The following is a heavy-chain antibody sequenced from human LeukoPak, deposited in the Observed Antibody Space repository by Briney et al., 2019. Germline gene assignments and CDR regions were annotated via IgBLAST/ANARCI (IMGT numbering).Heavy chain of an antibody. J-gene: IGHJ6*02. V-gene: IGHV1-69*01. CDR3: AREHIVVVTAIRGDYYYGMDV. CDR2: IIPIFGTA. D-gene: IGHD2-21*02. Sequence: SVKVSCKASGGTFSSYAISWVRQAPGQGLEWMGGIIPIFGTANYAQKFQGRVTITADESTSTAYTELSSLRSEDTAVYYCAREHIVVVTAIRGDYYYGMDVWGQGTTVTVSS. CDR1: GGTFSSYA.